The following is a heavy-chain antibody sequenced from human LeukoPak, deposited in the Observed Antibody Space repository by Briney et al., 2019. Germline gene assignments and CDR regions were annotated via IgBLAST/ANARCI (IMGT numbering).Heavy chain of an antibody. V-gene: IGHV3-30*18. CDR2: ISYDGSNK. Sequence: GGSLRLSCAASGFTFSSYGMHWVRQAPGKGLEWVAVISYDGSNKYYADSVKGRFTISRDNSKNTLYLQMNSLRAEDTAVYYCAKDYYDSSGYYYVPPNNWFDPWGQGTLVTVSS. D-gene: IGHD3-22*01. J-gene: IGHJ5*02. CDR1: GFTFSSYG. CDR3: AKDYYDSSGYYYVPPNNWFDP.